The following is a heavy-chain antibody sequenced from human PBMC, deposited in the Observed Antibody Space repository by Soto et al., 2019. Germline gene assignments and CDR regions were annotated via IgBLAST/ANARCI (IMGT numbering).Heavy chain of an antibody. D-gene: IGHD4-17*01. Sequence: PSETLSLTCTVSGGSISSYYWSWIRQPPGKGLEWIGYIYFRGTTNYNPSLKSRVTMPADTSKNQFSLKLSSVTAADTAVYYCASLFTTVTSDYWGQGTLVTVSS. CDR1: GGSISSYY. J-gene: IGHJ4*02. V-gene: IGHV4-59*12. CDR2: IYFRGTT. CDR3: ASLFTTVTSDY.